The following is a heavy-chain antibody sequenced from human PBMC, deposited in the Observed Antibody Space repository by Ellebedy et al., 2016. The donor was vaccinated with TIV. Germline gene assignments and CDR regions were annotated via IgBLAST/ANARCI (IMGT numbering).Heavy chain of an antibody. V-gene: IGHV3-23*01. CDR2: ISTGGDRT. CDR1: GFTFSSSV. D-gene: IGHD4-11*01. CDR3: AKRRLETTYDYFDY. Sequence: GESLKISCAASGFTFSSSVMSWVRQVPGKGLEWVSAISTGGDRTYYADSVKGRFTISRDNSNNTVYLQMSSLRADDTATYYGAKRRLETTYDYFDYWGQGALVTVSS. J-gene: IGHJ4*02.